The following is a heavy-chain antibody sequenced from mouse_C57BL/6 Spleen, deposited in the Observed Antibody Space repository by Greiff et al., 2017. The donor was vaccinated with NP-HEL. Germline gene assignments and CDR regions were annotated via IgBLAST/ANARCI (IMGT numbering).Heavy chain of an antibody. CDR3: AGRDDAMDY. Sequence: VQLQQSGAELVMPGASVKLSCKASGYTFTSYWMHWVKQRPGQGLEWIGEIDPSDSYTNYNQKFKGKSTLTVDKSSSTAYMQLSSLTSEDSAVYYCAGRDDAMDYWGQGTSGTVSS. CDR2: IDPSDSYT. CDR1: GYTFTSYW. V-gene: IGHV1-69*01. J-gene: IGHJ4*01.